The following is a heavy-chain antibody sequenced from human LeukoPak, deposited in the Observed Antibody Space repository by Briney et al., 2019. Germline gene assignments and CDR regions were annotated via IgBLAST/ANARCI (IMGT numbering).Heavy chain of an antibody. J-gene: IGHJ6*02. V-gene: IGHV1-18*01. CDR1: AYTFTSYG. CDR2: ISAYNGNT. D-gene: IGHD3-9*01. Sequence: GASVKVSCKASAYTFTSYGISWVRQAPGQGLEWMGWISAYNGNTNYAQKLQGSVTMTTDTSTSTAYMELRSLRSDDTAVYYCARDERFDWFYGIDVWGQGTTVTVSS. CDR3: ARDERFDWFYGIDV.